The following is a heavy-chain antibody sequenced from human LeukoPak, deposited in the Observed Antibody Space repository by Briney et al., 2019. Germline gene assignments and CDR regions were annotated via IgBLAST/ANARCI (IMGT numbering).Heavy chain of an antibody. CDR3: ARWAAAYDY. CDR2: IYHTAST. Sequence: TLSLTCAVSGGSMSSGGYSWSWVRQPAGGGLEWIGYIYHTASTYYNPSLKSRVTISVDRSKNQCSLKLSSVTAADTAVYYCARWAAAYDYWGQGTLVTASS. D-gene: IGHD6-13*01. V-gene: IGHV4-30-2*01. J-gene: IGHJ4*02. CDR1: GGSMSSGGYS.